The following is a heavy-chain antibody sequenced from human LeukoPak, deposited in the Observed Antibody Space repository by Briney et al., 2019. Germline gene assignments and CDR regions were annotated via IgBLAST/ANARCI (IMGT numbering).Heavy chain of an antibody. J-gene: IGHJ4*02. CDR2: ISAYNXXX. Sequence: ASVKVSCKASGYTFTXXXXSWVRQAPGQGLEXXXWISAYNXXXXXXXXXXXXXXXXXXXXTXXAYMELRSLRSEDTAVYYCARDSGSYSAEMTEYWGQGTLVTVSS. V-gene: IGHV1-18*01. D-gene: IGHD1-26*01. CDR1: GYTFTXXX. CDR3: ARDSGSYSAEMTEY.